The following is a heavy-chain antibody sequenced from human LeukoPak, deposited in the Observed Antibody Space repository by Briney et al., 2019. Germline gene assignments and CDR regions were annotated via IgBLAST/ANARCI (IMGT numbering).Heavy chain of an antibody. J-gene: IGHJ5*02. D-gene: IGHD2-15*01. Sequence: PSETLSLTCSVSGGSISSYYWSWFRQPPGKGLEGMGYIYYSGSTNYNPSLTSRVTISVDTSKNQSSPKLSSVTAADTAVYYCARGRGGRYWFDPWGQGTLVTVSS. V-gene: IGHV4-59*01. CDR1: GGSISSYY. CDR2: IYYSGST. CDR3: ARGRGGRYWFDP.